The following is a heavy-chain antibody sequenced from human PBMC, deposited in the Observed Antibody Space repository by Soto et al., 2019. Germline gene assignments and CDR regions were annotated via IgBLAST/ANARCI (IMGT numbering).Heavy chain of an antibody. V-gene: IGHV4-38-2*01. CDR3: ARVGPWVPYYYDSSPCTFENWFDP. CDR1: GYSISSGYY. J-gene: IGHJ5*02. Sequence: XETLSVTCAVAGYSISSGYYWGWLRQPPVKGLAWIGSIYHGGSTYYNPSLNSLVTLSIDMTNNHVSLILNTVTAAGTAVNYCARVGPWVPYYYDSSPCTFENWFDPWGQGPLVTVSS. D-gene: IGHD3-22*01. CDR2: IYHGGST.